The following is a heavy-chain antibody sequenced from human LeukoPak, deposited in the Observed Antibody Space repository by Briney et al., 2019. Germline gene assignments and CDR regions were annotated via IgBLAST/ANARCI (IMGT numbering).Heavy chain of an antibody. V-gene: IGHV3-66*01. CDR2: IYSGGST. Sequence: PGGSLRLSCAASGFTVSSNYMSWVRQAPGKGLEWVSVIYSGGSTYYADSVKGRFTISRDNSKNTLYLQMNSLRAEDTAVYYCAKGPADCAFDIWGQGTMVTVSS. CDR3: AKGPADCAFDI. J-gene: IGHJ3*02. D-gene: IGHD2-21*02. CDR1: GFTVSSNY.